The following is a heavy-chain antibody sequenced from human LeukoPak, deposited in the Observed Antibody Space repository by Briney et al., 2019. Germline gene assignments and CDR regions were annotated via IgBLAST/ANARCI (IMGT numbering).Heavy chain of an antibody. CDR2: ISSSSSTI. CDR3: ARGTDYYYGMDV. CDR1: GFTFSTYG. J-gene: IGHJ6*02. Sequence: PGGSLRLSCAASGFTFSTYGMNWVRQAPGKGLEWVSYISSSSSTIYYADSVKGRFTISRDSAKNSLYLQMISLRAEDTAVYYCARGTDYYYGMDVWGQGTTVTVSS. V-gene: IGHV3-48*04. D-gene: IGHD4-17*01.